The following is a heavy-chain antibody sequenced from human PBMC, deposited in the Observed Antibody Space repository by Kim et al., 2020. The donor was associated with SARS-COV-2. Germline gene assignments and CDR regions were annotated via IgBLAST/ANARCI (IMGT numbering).Heavy chain of an antibody. CDR2: IYYSGST. V-gene: IGHV4-39*01. CDR3: ASIDVEMATTDY. CDR1: GGSISSSSYY. J-gene: IGHJ4*02. Sequence: SETLSLTCTVSGGSISSSSYYWGWIRQPPGKGLEWIGSIYYSGSTYYNPSLKSRVTISVDTSKNQFSLKLSSVTAADTAVYYCASIDVEMATTDYWGQGTLVTVSS. D-gene: IGHD5-12*01.